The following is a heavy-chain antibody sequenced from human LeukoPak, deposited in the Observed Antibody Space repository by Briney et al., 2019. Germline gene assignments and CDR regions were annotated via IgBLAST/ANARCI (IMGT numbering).Heavy chain of an antibody. CDR2: ISSGSRTI. V-gene: IGHV3-48*01. CDR1: GFTFNTYI. J-gene: IGHJ4*02. CDR3: SRYCSSTSCYFGGGTH. D-gene: IGHD2-2*01. Sequence: QPGGSLRLSCAASGFTFNTYIMNWVRQAPGKGLEWVSYISSGSRTIYYADSVKGRFTISRDNAKNSLYLQMTSLRAEDTAVYYCSRYCSSTSCYFGGGTHWGQGTMVTVSS.